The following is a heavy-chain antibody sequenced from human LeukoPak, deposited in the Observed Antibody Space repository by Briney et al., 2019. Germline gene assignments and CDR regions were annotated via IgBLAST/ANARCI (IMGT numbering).Heavy chain of an antibody. CDR2: IKQDGSEK. CDR3: ARDLRVVVPAAKYYYYYGMDV. D-gene: IGHD2-2*01. V-gene: IGHV3-7*03. Sequence: GGSLRLSCAASGFTFSNAWMSWVRQAPGKGLEWVANIKQDGSEKYYVDSVKGRFTISRDNAKNSLYLQMNSLRAEDTAVYYCARDLRVVVPAAKYYYYYGMDVWGQGTTVTVSS. J-gene: IGHJ6*02. CDR1: GFTFSNAW.